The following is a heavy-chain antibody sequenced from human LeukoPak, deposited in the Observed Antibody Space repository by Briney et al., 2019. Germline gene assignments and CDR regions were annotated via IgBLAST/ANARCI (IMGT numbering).Heavy chain of an antibody. Sequence: PGRSLRLSCAASGFSFSSYVMHWVRQAPGKGLEWVAVISYDGSNKYYADSVKGRFTISRDNSKNTLYLQMNSLRAEDTAVYYCARAEADLLSAPVIYYFDYWGQGTLVTVSS. CDR1: GFSFSSYV. D-gene: IGHD2-21*01. CDR2: ISYDGSNK. V-gene: IGHV3-30-3*01. CDR3: ARAEADLLSAPVIYYFDY. J-gene: IGHJ4*02.